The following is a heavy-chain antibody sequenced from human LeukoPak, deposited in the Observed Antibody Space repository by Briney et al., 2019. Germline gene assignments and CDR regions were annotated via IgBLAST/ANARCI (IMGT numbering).Heavy chain of an antibody. D-gene: IGHD2-2*02. J-gene: IGHJ6*03. CDR2: ISAYNGNT. CDR1: GYTFTSYG. CDR3: ARGGLYCSSTSCYTAYMDV. V-gene: IGHV1-18*01. Sequence: ASVKVSCKASGYTFTSYGISWVRQAPGQGLEWMGWISAYNGNTNYAQKLQGRVTMTTDTSTSTAYMELRSLRSDDTAVYYCARGGLYCSSTSCYTAYMDVWGIGTTVTVSS.